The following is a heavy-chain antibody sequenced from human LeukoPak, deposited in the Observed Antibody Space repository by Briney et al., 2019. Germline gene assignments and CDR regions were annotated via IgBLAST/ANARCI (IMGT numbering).Heavy chain of an antibody. CDR3: AKDRGDIVVVVAATPDAFDI. CDR1: GFTFSSYA. J-gene: IGHJ3*02. V-gene: IGHV3-23*01. CDR2: ISGSGGST. D-gene: IGHD2-15*01. Sequence: GSLRLSCAASGFTFSSYAMSWVRQAPGKGLEWVSAISGSGGSTYYADSVKGRFTISRDNSKNTLYLQMNSLRAEDTAVYHCAKDRGDIVVVVAATPDAFDIWGQGTMVTVSS.